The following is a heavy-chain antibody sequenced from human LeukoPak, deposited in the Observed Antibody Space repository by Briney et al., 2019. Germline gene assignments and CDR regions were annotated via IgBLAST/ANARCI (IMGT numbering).Heavy chain of an antibody. Sequence: PSETLSLTCAVYGGSFSGYYWSWIRQPPGMGLEWIGEINHSGSTNYNPSLKSRVTISVDTSKNQFSLKLSSVTAADTAVYYCARGPRITIFGVVTPEYYFDYWGQGTLVTVSS. D-gene: IGHD3-3*01. CDR2: INHSGST. J-gene: IGHJ4*02. CDR1: GGSFSGYY. V-gene: IGHV4-34*01. CDR3: ARGPRITIFGVVTPEYYFDY.